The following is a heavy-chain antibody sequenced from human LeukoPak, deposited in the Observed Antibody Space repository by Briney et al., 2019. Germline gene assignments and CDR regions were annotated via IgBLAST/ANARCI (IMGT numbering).Heavy chain of an antibody. V-gene: IGHV4-59*01. D-gene: IGHD4-17*01. Sequence: PETLSLTCTVSGGSISSYYWSWIRQPPGKGLEWIGYIYYSGSTNYNPSPKSRVTISVDTSKNQFSLKLSSVTAADTAVYYCARVRYGDYGANWFDPWGQGTLVTVSS. CDR3: ARVRYGDYGANWFDP. CDR1: GGSISSYY. CDR2: IYYSGST. J-gene: IGHJ5*02.